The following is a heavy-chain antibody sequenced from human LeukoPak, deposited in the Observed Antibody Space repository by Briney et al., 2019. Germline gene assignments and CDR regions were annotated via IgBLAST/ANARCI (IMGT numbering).Heavy chain of an antibody. CDR3: AKDIAASGLPRIFDF. CDR2: ISYDGNNK. J-gene: IGHJ4*02. Sequence: GGSLRLSCVGSGFNFNDYGIHWVRQLPGKGLEWVAVISYDGNNKHYVKSVKGRFTISRDKSKNTVYLQMNSLSVEDTAVYYCAKDIAASGLPRIFDFWGQGTLVTVSS. D-gene: IGHD6-13*01. CDR1: GFNFNDYG. V-gene: IGHV3-30*18.